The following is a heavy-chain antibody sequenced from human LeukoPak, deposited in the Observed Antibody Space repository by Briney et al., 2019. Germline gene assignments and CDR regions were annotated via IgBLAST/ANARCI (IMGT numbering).Heavy chain of an antibody. Sequence: PGGSLRLSCAASGFTFSNYYMSWLRQAPGKGLEWVSYISSSDSTMYYADSVKGQFTISRDNAKNSLYLQMNSLRAEDTAVYYCARAVEKSLDYWGQGTLVTVSS. J-gene: IGHJ4*02. CDR3: ARAVEKSLDY. CDR2: ISSSDSTM. V-gene: IGHV3-11*01. CDR1: GFTFSNYY.